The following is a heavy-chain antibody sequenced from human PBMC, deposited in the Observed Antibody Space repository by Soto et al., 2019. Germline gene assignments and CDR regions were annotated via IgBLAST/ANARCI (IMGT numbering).Heavy chain of an antibody. D-gene: IGHD6-19*01. CDR1: GYTFTSYG. CDR3: ARRASGWYADDAFDI. J-gene: IGHJ3*02. V-gene: IGHV1-18*04. Sequence: ASVKVSCKASGYTFTSYGISWVRQAPGQGLEWMGWISAYNGSTNYAQKLQGRVTMTTDTSTSTAYMELRSLRSDDTAVYYCARRASGWYADDAFDIWGQGTMVTVSS. CDR2: ISAYNGST.